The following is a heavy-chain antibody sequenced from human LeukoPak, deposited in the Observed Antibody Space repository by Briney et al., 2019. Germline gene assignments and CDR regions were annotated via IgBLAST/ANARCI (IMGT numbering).Heavy chain of an antibody. CDR1: GFSFISYR. CDR2: ISGSGSGGST. D-gene: IGHD5-24*01. Sequence: GGSLRLSCAASGFSFISYRMSWVRQAPGKGLEWVSNISGSGSGGSTYYADSVKGRFTISRDNSKNTLYLQMNSLRAEDTAVYYCAKSGYNRFDYWGQGTLVTVSS. CDR3: AKSGYNRFDY. J-gene: IGHJ4*02. V-gene: IGHV3-23*01.